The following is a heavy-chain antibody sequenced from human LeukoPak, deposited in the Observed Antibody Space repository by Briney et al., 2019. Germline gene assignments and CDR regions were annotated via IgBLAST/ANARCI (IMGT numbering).Heavy chain of an antibody. CDR3: ARVTWAYSGSYYCDY. D-gene: IGHD1-26*01. CDR1: GGSFSGYY. J-gene: IGHJ4*02. Sequence: SETLSLTCAVYGGSFSGYYWSWIRQPPGKGLEWIGYIYYSGSTNYNPSLKSRVTISVDASKNQFPLKLSSVTAADTAVYYCARVTWAYSGSYYCDYWGQGTLVTVSS. V-gene: IGHV4-59*01. CDR2: IYYSGST.